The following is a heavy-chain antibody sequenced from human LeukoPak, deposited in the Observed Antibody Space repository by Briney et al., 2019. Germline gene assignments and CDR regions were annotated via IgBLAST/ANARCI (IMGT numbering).Heavy chain of an antibody. CDR1: GFSFSSYG. V-gene: IGHV3-30*03. CDR2: ISYDGSNK. D-gene: IGHD3-3*01. Sequence: PGRSLRLSCAASGFSFSSYGMHWVRQAPGKGLEWVAVISYDGSNKYYADSVKGRFTISRDNSRNTLYLQMNSLRTDDTAVYYCARDLKIMGGFWSGYYTGTGDYWGQGTLVTVSS. CDR3: ARDLKIMGGFWSGYYTGTGDY. J-gene: IGHJ4*02.